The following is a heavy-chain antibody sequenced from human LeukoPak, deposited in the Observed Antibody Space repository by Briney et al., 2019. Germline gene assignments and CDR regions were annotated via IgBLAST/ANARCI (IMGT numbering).Heavy chain of an antibody. CDR3: ARLSLIVGVPFDY. Sequence: ASVKVSCKASGGTFSSYAISWVRQAPGQGLEWMGRIIPILGIANYAQKFQGRVTITADKSTSTAYMELSSLRSEDTAVYYCARLSLIVGVPFDYWGQGTLVTVSS. V-gene: IGHV1-69*04. CDR1: GGTFSSYA. J-gene: IGHJ4*02. CDR2: IIPILGIA. D-gene: IGHD1-26*01.